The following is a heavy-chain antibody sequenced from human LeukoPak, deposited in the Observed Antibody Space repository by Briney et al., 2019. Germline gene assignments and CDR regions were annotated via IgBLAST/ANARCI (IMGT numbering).Heavy chain of an antibody. CDR2: ISWNGSGI. J-gene: IGHJ4*02. Sequence: GGSLRLSCAASGFNFDDYAVHWVRQVPGKGLEWVSSISWNGSGIDYADSVRGRFTISRDNAQDSLYLQMNNVRGDDSALYYCAKAGCSSPTCYANYWGQGTLVTVSS. V-gene: IGHV3-9*01. CDR3: AKAGCSSPTCYANY. D-gene: IGHD2-2*01. CDR1: GFNFDDYA.